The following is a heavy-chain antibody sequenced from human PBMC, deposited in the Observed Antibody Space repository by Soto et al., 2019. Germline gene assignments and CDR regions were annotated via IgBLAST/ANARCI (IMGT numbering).Heavy chain of an antibody. J-gene: IGHJ4*02. CDR2: VSHDGSNI. Sequence: GVSLRLSCAAFGFTFSRYPMHWVRQAPGKGLEWVAGVSHDGSNIQYADSVKGRLTVSRDDSKSTLYLQMNNLGAEDTAEYFCAREEPHPAPLVFWGQGTLFTVSS. V-gene: IGHV3-30*04. CDR1: GFTFSRYP. CDR3: AREEPHPAPLVF.